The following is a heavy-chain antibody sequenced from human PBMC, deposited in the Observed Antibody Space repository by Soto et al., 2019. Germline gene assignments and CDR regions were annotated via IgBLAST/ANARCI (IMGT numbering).Heavy chain of an antibody. CDR2: ISWNSGSI. J-gene: IGHJ4*02. CDR3: AKDTGSHDSSRRVY. CDR1: GFTFDDYA. Sequence: EVQLVESGGGLVQPGRSLRLSCAASGFTFDDYAMHWVRQAPGKGLEWVSGISWNSGSIGYADSVKGRFTISRDNAKNSLYLQMNSLRAEDTALYYCAKDTGSHDSSRRVYWGQGTLVTVSS. D-gene: IGHD3-22*01. V-gene: IGHV3-9*01.